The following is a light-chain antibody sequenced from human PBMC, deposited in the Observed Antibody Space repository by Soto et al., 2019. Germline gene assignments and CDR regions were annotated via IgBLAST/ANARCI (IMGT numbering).Light chain of an antibody. CDR2: GAS. V-gene: IGKV3-20*01. CDR1: QSVSSND. J-gene: IGKJ1*01. Sequence: EIVLTQYTGTLSLSPGERATLPCRASQSVSSNDLGWYQQKPGKAPRLLIDGASYRAAGIPDRFSGSGSGTDFTLTISRLEPEDFAVYYCQQFGSSPWTFGQGSMVDIK. CDR3: QQFGSSPWT.